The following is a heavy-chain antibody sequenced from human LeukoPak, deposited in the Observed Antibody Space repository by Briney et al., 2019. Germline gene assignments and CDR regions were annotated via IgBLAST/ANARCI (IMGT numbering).Heavy chain of an antibody. V-gene: IGHV3-30*02. Sequence: PGGSLRLSCAASGFTFSSYGMHWVRQAPGKGLEWVAFIRYDGSNKYYADSVKGRFTISRDNSKNTLYLQMNSLRAEDTAVYYCAKARIAVAVRGDLDYWGQGTLVTVSS. D-gene: IGHD6-19*01. CDR2: IRYDGSNK. CDR1: GFTFSSYG. CDR3: AKARIAVAVRGDLDY. J-gene: IGHJ4*02.